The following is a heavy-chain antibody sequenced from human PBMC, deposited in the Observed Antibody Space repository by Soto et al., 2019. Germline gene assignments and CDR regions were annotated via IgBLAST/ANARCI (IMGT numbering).Heavy chain of an antibody. V-gene: IGHV3-48*03. CDR3: ARGLAYGDYGWLDP. Sequence: VQLFQSGGGQVQPGGSLRLSCAASGFSFSSYAVGWVRQTPGKGLEWVSYISNSGSTIYYADSVKGRFTISRDNAKNSLYLQMNSLRAEDTAVYYCARGLAYGDYGWLDPWGQGTLVTVSP. J-gene: IGHJ5*02. D-gene: IGHD4-17*01. CDR1: GFSFSSYA. CDR2: ISNSGSTI.